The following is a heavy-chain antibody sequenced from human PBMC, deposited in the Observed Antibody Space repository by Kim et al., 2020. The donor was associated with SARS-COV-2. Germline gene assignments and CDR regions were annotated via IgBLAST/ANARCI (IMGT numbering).Heavy chain of an antibody. Sequence: GGSLRLSCATSGFAFSSSAMTWVRQAPGKGLQWVSLITGSDDSTYYADSVKGRFTVSRDTSKNTLFLQMGSLRAEDTAIYYCAKDIRPTYWGQGTPVTVSS. CDR3: AKDIRPTY. J-gene: IGHJ4*02. V-gene: IGHV3-23*01. CDR1: GFAFSSSA. CDR2: ITGSDDST.